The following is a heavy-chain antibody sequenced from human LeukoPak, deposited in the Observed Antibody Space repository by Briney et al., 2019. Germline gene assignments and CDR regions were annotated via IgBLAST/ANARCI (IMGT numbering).Heavy chain of an antibody. CDR1: GGSISNNNW. CDR3: VRGGDSGYDYCFYY. Sequence: PSGTLSLTCAVSGGSISNNNWWSWVRQPPGKGLEWIGEIYHSGSTNYNPSLKSRVTISVDKSANQFSLNLTSVTAVDTAVYYCVRGGDSGYDYCFYYWGQGTLVTVSS. D-gene: IGHD3-22*01. J-gene: IGHJ4*02. CDR2: IYHSGST. V-gene: IGHV4-4*02.